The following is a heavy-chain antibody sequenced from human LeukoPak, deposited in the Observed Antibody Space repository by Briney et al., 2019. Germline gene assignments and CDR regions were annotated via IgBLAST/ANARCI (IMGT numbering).Heavy chain of an antibody. CDR1: GGSIRSFY. CDR2: IFYSGST. D-gene: IGHD1-26*01. Sequence: SETLSLTCTVSGGSIRSFYWSWIRQPPGKGLEWIGYIFYSGSTTYNPSLKSRVTISVDTSKNQFSLKLSSVTAADTAVYYCARLHSGSYYTWGQGTLVTVSS. CDR3: ARLHSGSYYT. J-gene: IGHJ5*02. V-gene: IGHV4-59*08.